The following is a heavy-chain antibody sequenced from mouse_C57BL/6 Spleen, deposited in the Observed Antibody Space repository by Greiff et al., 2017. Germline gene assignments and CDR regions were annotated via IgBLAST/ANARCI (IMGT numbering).Heavy chain of an antibody. CDR3: ARRERYGPWFAY. J-gene: IGHJ3*01. CDR1: GYTFTSYG. CDR2: IYPRSGNT. V-gene: IGHV1-81*01. Sequence: VQLQESGAELARPGASVKLSCKASGYTFTSYGISWVKQRTGQGLEWIGEIYPRSGNTYYNEKFKGKATLTADKSSSPAYMELRSLTSEDSAVYFCARRERYGPWFAYWGQGTLVTVSA. D-gene: IGHD1-1*02.